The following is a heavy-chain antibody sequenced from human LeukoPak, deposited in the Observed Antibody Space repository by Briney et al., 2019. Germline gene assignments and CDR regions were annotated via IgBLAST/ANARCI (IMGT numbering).Heavy chain of an antibody. CDR2: IYYRGSA. CDR1: GGSISSYY. V-gene: IGHV4-59*01. D-gene: IGHD2-8*01. Sequence: SETMSLTCTVSGGSISSYYWSWIRQPPGKGLEWIGYIYYRGSANYNPSLKSRVTISVDTSKNQFSLKLSSVTAADTAVYYCASSWNQLMVSNAFEILGQGTMVLVFS. J-gene: IGHJ3*02. CDR3: ASSWNQLMVSNAFEI.